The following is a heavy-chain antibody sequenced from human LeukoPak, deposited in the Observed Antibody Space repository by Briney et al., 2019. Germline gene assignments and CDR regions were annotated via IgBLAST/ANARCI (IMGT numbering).Heavy chain of an antibody. Sequence: PSETLSLTCVVSGGSIITNDYWWGWIRQPPGKGLEWIREINHSGSTNYNPSLKRRVTISVDTSKNQFSLKLSSVTAADTAVYYCASIYYDSSYWGQGTLVTVSS. CDR1: GGSIITNDYW. CDR2: INHSGST. CDR3: ASIYYDSSY. J-gene: IGHJ4*02. D-gene: IGHD3-22*01. V-gene: IGHV4/OR15-8*01.